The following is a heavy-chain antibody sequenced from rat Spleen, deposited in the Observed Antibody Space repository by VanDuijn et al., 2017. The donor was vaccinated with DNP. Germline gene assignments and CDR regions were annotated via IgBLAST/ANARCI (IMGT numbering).Heavy chain of an antibody. J-gene: IGHJ4*01. Sequence: EVQLVESGGGLVQPGRSLKLSCVASGFTFNNYWMTWIRQAPGKGLEWVATISYNGGTPYYRDSVKGRFTISRDNAQSTLYLQMDSLRSEDTPPYYCARHRSVMPFSFAMVAWGHRVSVTVSS. D-gene: IGHD1-5*01. CDR3: ARHRSVMPFSFAMVA. CDR1: GFTFNNYW. CDR2: ISYNGGTP. V-gene: IGHV5-31*01.